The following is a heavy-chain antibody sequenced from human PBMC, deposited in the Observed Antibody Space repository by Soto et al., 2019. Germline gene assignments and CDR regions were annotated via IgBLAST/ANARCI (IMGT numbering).Heavy chain of an antibody. J-gene: IGHJ5*02. CDR1: GFTFSDFA. D-gene: IGHD2-8*01. CDR3: GRDKTWNGVISGFWFDP. V-gene: IGHV3-48*02. CDR2: ISTTGTTT. Sequence: GGSLRLSCSASGFTFSDFAMNWIRQAPGRGLEWISYISTTGTTTYYANSVRGRFTISRGNAKNSLYLQMNSLRDEDTAVYYCGRDKTWNGVISGFWFDPWGQGTLVTVSS.